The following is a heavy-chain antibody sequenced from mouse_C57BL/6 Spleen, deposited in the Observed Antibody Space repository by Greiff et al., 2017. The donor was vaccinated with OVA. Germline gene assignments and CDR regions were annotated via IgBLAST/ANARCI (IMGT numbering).Heavy chain of an antibody. CDR2: INPNNGGT. CDR1: GYTFTDYN. V-gene: IGHV1-22*01. Sequence: EVQLQQSGPELVKPGASVKMSCKASGYTFTDYNMHWVKQSHGKSLEWIGYINPNNGGTSYNQKFKGKATLTVNKSSSTAYMELRSLTSEDSAVYYCARTYYGPAWFAYWGKGTLVTVAA. CDR3: ARTYYGPAWFAY. D-gene: IGHD1-1*01. J-gene: IGHJ3*01.